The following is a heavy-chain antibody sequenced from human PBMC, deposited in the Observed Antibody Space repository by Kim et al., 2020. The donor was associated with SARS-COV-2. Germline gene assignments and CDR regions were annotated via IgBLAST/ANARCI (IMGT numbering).Heavy chain of an antibody. V-gene: IGHV3-9*01. CDR2: ISWNSGSI. CDR3: AKDLKGYSSSWYGEDYYYGMDV. J-gene: IGHJ6*02. CDR1: GFTFDDYA. Sequence: GGSLRLSCAASGFTFDDYAMHWVRQAPGKGLEWVSGISWNSGSIGYADSVKGRFTISRDNAKNSLYLQMNSLRAEDTALYYCAKDLKGYSSSWYGEDYYYGMDVWGQGTTVTVSS. D-gene: IGHD6-13*01.